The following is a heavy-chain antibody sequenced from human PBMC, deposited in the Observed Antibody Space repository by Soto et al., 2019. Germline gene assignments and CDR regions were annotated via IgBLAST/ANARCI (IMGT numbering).Heavy chain of an antibody. CDR1: GFSLSNARMG. Sequence: QVTLKESGPVLVKPTETLTLTCTVSGFSLSNARMGVTWIRQPPGKALEWLAHIFSNDEKSYSTSLKSRLTISKDTSKSQVVLTMTNMDPVDTATDHCARNGRGVGARPLDYWGQGTLVTVSS. D-gene: IGHD1-26*01. V-gene: IGHV2-26*01. CDR3: ARNGRGVGARPLDY. J-gene: IGHJ4*02. CDR2: IFSNDEK.